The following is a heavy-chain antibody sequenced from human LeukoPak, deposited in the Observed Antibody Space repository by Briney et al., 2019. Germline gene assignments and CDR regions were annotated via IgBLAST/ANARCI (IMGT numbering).Heavy chain of an antibody. Sequence: GGSLRLSCAASGFTFSSYSMNWVRQAPGKGLEWVSIMHSVGTTYYADSVKGRFTFSRDNSKSTLYLQMNNLRAEDTAVYYCARDGSSGRGYYYYYGMDVWGEGTTVTVSS. V-gene: IGHV3-53*01. CDR1: GFTFSSYS. CDR2: MHSVGTT. CDR3: ARDGSSGRGYYYYYGMDV. J-gene: IGHJ6*04. D-gene: IGHD1-26*01.